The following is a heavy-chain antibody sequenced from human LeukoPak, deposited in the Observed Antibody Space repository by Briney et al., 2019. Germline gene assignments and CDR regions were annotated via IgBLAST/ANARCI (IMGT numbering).Heavy chain of an antibody. CDR2: TSYNGNT. V-gene: IGHV1-18*04. D-gene: IGHD6-19*01. CDR3: ARHSGSGWQALGY. J-gene: IGHJ4*02. Sequence: AASVKVSCTAFGYTFSNYGISWVRQAPGLGLEWMGWTSYNGNTNYAQKFQDRVTMTTDTSTATAYMELRSLESDDTAVYYCARHSGSGWQALGYWGQGTLVTVSS. CDR1: GYTFSNYG.